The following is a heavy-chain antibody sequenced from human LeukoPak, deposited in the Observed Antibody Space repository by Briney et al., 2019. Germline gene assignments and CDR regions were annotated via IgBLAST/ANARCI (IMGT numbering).Heavy chain of an antibody. V-gene: IGHV4-30-4*01. CDR1: GGSISRGDYY. J-gene: IGHJ4*02. CDR3: ARGKSKFDY. Sequence: PSETLSLTCTVSGGSISRGDYYWSWIRQPPGKGLEWIGYIYYSGSTDYNPSLKSRVTMSVDTSKNQFSLKLRSVTAAGTAVYYCARGKSKFDYWGQGTLVTVSS. CDR2: IYYSGST.